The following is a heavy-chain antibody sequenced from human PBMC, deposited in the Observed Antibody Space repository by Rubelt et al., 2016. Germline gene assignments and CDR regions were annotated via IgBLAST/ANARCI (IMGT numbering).Heavy chain of an antibody. J-gene: IGHJ6*02. CDR2: INHSGST. CDR1: GGSFSGYY. D-gene: IGHD1-26*01. Sequence: QVQLQQWGAGLLKPSETLSLTCAVYGGSFSGYYWSWIRQPPGKGLEWIGEINHSGSTNYNPSLKSRVTISVERSKNQFSLKLSSGTAADTAVYYCARGRMGFHYYYYGMDVWGQGTTVTVSS. V-gene: IGHV4-34*01. CDR3: ARGRMGFHYYYYGMDV.